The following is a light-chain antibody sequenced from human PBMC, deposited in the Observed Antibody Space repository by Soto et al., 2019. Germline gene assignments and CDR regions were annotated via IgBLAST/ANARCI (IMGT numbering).Light chain of an antibody. CDR3: SSYTSSITYV. J-gene: IGLJ1*01. CDR2: AVS. Sequence: LTQPASVSGSPGQSITISCTGTSSDVGGYNYVSWYQQHPGKAPKLMIFAVSNRPSGVSNRFSGSKSGNTASLTISGLQAADEADYYCSSYTSSITYVFGTGTKVTVL. V-gene: IGLV2-14*01. CDR1: SSDVGGYNY.